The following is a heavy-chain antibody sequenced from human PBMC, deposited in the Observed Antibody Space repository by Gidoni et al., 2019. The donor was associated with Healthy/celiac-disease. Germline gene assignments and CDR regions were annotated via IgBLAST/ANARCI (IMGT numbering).Heavy chain of an antibody. D-gene: IGHD2-2*03. V-gene: IGHV4-30-4*01. CDR2: IYYSGST. CDR1: GGSLSRGDYY. Sequence: QVQLQESGPGLVKPSQTLSLTCTVSGGSLSRGDYYWSWIRQPPGKGLEWIGYIYYSGSTYYNPSLKSRVTISVDTSKNQFSLKLSSVTAADTAVYYCARVLDIVGVPAGGLGWFDPWGQGTLVTVSS. CDR3: ARVLDIVGVPAGGLGWFDP. J-gene: IGHJ5*02.